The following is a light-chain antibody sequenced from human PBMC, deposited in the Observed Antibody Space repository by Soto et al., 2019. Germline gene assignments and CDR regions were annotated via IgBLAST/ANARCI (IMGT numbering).Light chain of an antibody. J-gene: IGLJ3*02. CDR3: AAWDDSLSGWV. CDR2: SNN. CDR1: SSNIGSNY. Sequence: QSVLTQPPSASGTPGQRVTISCSGSSSNIGSNYVYWYQQLPGTAPKLLIYSNNQRPSGVPDRFSGSKSGTSASLAISGLRSEDEDDYYCAAWDDSLSGWVFGGGTQLTVL. V-gene: IGLV1-47*02.